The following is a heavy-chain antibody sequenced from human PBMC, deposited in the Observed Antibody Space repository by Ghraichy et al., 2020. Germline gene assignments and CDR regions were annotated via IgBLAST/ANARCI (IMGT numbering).Heavy chain of an antibody. CDR3: ARHEGDAWGRSAFFFDS. J-gene: IGHJ4*02. Sequence: SETLSLTCSVSGSSFTKYYWDWIRRPPGKGLEWIGYGYYRGRTSYSPSFKGRVTISVDTSKNEISLRLTSVTAADTAVYYCARHEGDAWGRSAFFFDSWGQGTQVTVSS. V-gene: IGHV4-59*08. CDR1: GSSFTKYY. CDR2: GYYRGRT. D-gene: IGHD3-16*01.